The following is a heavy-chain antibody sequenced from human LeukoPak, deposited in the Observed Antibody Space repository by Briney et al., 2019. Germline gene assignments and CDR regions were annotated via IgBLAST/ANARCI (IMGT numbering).Heavy chain of an antibody. CDR2: INHSGST. V-gene: IGHV4-34*01. Sequence: SETLSLTCAVYGGSFSGYQWCWIRQPPGKGLEWIGEINHSGSTNYNPSLKSRVTISVDTSKNQFSLQLDSVTPEDTAVYYCARDQAGLDYWGQGTLVTVSS. CDR1: GGSFSGYQ. CDR3: ARDQAGLDY. J-gene: IGHJ4*02. D-gene: IGHD6-13*01.